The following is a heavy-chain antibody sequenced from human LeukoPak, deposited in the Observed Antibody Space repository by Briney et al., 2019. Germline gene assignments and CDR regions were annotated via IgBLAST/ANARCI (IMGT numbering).Heavy chain of an antibody. D-gene: IGHD3-22*01. V-gene: IGHV1-18*01. CDR3: ARALVGYYDSSGYDWDWFDP. CDR1: GYTFTSYG. Sequence: ASVKVSCKASGYTFTSYGISWVRQAPGQGLEWLGWISAYNGNTNYAQKLQGRVTMTTDTSTSTAYMELRSLRSDDTAVYYCARALVGYYDSSGYDWDWFDPWGQGTLVTVSS. CDR2: ISAYNGNT. J-gene: IGHJ5*02.